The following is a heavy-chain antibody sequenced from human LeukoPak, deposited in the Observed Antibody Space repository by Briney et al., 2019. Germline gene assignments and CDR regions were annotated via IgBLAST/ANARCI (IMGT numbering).Heavy chain of an antibody. CDR3: ATYPYGSGSSAFDY. V-gene: IGHV3-23*01. Sequence: PGGSLRLSCAASGFTFSSYAMSWVRQAPEKGLEWVSAISSSGGSTYYADSVKGRFTISRDNSKNTLYLQMNSLRAEDTAVYYCATYPYGSGSSAFDYWGQGALVTVSS. CDR1: GFTFSSYA. CDR2: ISSSGGST. D-gene: IGHD3-10*01. J-gene: IGHJ4*02.